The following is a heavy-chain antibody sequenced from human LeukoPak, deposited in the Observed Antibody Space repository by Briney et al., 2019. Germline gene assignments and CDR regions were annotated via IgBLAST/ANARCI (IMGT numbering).Heavy chain of an antibody. CDR1: GYTFTGYY. CDR3: ARDSAHEY. CDR2: INPNSGGT. Sequence: ASVKVSCKASGYTFTGYYMHWVRQAPGQGLEWMGRINPNSGGTNYAQKFQGRITITRDTSIRTAYMELSRLTSDDTAVYSCARDSAHEYWGQGTLVTVSS. J-gene: IGHJ4*02. V-gene: IGHV1-2*06.